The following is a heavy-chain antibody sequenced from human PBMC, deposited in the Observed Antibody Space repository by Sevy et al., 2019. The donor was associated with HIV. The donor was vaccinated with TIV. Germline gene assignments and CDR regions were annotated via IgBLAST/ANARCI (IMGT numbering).Heavy chain of an antibody. CDR2: MNPNSGNT. V-gene: IGHV1-8*01. Sequence: ASVKVSCKASGYTFTSYDINWVRQATGQGLEWMGWMNPNSGNTGYAQKFQGRVTMTRNTSISTAYLELSSLGSEDTAVYYCAGELVRGDYYYGMDVWGQGTTVTVSS. CDR3: AGELVRGDYYYGMDV. J-gene: IGHJ6*02. CDR1: GYTFTSYD. D-gene: IGHD3-10*01.